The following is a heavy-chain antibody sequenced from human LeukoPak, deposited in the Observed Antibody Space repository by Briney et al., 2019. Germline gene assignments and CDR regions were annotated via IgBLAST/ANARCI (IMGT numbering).Heavy chain of an antibody. D-gene: IGHD3-22*01. J-gene: IGHJ4*02. CDR3: AKGPYDSSGYYPDFDY. Sequence: GRSLRLSCAASGFTFSSYGMHWVRQAPGKGLEWVAVISYDGSNRYYADSVKGRFTISRDNSKNTLYLQMNSLRAEDTAVYYCAKGPYDSSGYYPDFDYWGQGTLVTVSS. CDR2: ISYDGSNR. CDR1: GFTFSSYG. V-gene: IGHV3-30*18.